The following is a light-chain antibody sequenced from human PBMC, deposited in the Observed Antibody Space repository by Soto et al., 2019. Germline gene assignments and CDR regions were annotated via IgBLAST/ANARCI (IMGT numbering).Light chain of an antibody. CDR1: QSVSSN. CDR2: GAS. V-gene: IGKV3-15*01. Sequence: EIVMTQSPATLSVSPGERATLSCRASQSVSSNLAWYQQKPGQAPRLLIYGASTRATGIPARFSGSGSGTEFTLTISSLQSEDFAVYICQQYGRSPETFGPGTKVDIK. CDR3: QQYGRSPET. J-gene: IGKJ3*01.